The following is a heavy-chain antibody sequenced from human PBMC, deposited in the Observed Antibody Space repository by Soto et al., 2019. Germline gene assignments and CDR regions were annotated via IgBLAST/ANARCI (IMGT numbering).Heavy chain of an antibody. CDR3: TTNDFWSGYSDY. CDR1: GFTFGDYA. J-gene: IGHJ4*02. D-gene: IGHD3-3*01. CDR2: IRSKAYGGTT. V-gene: IGHV3-49*03. Sequence: PGESLKISCTASGFTFGDYAMSWFRQAPGKGLEWVGFIRSKAYGGTTEYAASVKGRFTISRDDSKSIAYLQMNSLKTEDTAVYYCTTNDFWSGYSDYWGQGTLVTVSS.